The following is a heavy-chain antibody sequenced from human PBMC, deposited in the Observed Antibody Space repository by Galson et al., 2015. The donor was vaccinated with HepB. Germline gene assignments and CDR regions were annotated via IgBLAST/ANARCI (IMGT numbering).Heavy chain of an antibody. CDR1: GFTFSSYA. CDR3: ATRYCSGGSCYSGWYFDY. CDR2: ISYDGSNK. Sequence: SLRLSCAASGFTFSSYAMHWVRQAPGKGLEWVAVISYDGSNKYYADSVKGRFTISRDNSKNTLYLQMNSLRAEDTAVYYCATRYCSGGSCYSGWYFDYWGQGTLVTVSS. V-gene: IGHV3-30*04. D-gene: IGHD2-15*01. J-gene: IGHJ4*02.